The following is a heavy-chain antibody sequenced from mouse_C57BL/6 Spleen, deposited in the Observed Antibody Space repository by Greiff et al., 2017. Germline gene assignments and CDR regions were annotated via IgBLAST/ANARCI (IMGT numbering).Heavy chain of an antibody. CDR2: IHPNSGNT. Sequence: QVQLQQPGAELVKPGASVKLSCKASGYTFTSYWMHWVKQRPGQGLEWIGMIHPNSGNTNYNEKFKSKATLTVDKSSSTAYMQLSSLTSEDSAVYYCARDYYGSSYKYFDVWGTGTTVTVSS. CDR3: ARDYYGSSYKYFDV. D-gene: IGHD1-1*01. CDR1: GYTFTSYW. V-gene: IGHV1-64*01. J-gene: IGHJ1*03.